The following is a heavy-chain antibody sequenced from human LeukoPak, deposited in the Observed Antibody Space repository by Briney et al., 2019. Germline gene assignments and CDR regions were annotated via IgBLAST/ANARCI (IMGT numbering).Heavy chain of an antibody. D-gene: IGHD3-22*01. CDR1: GFTFSSYG. CDR2: ISYDGSNK. CDR3: AKSLVVTENDYYYYGMDV. V-gene: IGHV3-30*18. Sequence: GRSLRLSCAASGFTFSSYGMHWVRQAPGKGLDWVAVISYDGSNKYYADSVKGRFTISRDNSKNTLYLQMNSLRAEDTAVYYCAKSLVVTENDYYYYGMDVWGQGTTVTVSS. J-gene: IGHJ6*02.